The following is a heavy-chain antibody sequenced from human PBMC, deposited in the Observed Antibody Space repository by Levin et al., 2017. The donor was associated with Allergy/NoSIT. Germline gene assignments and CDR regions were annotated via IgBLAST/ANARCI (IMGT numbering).Heavy chain of an antibody. J-gene: IGHJ3*02. Sequence: PSETLSLTCAFYGGSFRDYSWTWIRQPPGKALEWIGEVNHSGATKYGPSLKSRVTITVDTSKSQFSLKLNSVTAADTAVYYCVRDGTWRGRGRRAYDIWGQGTVVTVSS. CDR3: VRDGTWRGRGRRAYDI. CDR2: VNHSGAT. V-gene: IGHV4-34*01. D-gene: IGHD1-1*01. CDR1: GGSFRDYS.